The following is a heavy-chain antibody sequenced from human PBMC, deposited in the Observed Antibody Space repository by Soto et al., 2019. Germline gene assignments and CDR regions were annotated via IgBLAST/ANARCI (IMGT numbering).Heavy chain of an antibody. Sequence: GASSEVSCKASGGTFSSYAISWVRQAPGQGLEWMGGIIPIFGTANYAQKFQGRVTITADESTSTAYMELSSLRSEDTAVYYCARDSLGSSSPYYYYGMDVWGQGTTVTVSS. J-gene: IGHJ6*02. CDR3: ARDSLGSSSPYYYYGMDV. V-gene: IGHV1-69*13. CDR2: IIPIFGTA. D-gene: IGHD6-6*01. CDR1: GGTFSSYA.